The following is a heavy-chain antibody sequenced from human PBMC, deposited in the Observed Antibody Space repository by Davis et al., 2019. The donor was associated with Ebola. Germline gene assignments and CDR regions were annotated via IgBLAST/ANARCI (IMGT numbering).Heavy chain of an antibody. CDR3: VGAVFHEVLDL. CDR2: TSHNERER. CDR1: GITFRNYG. Sequence: PGGSLRLSCAASGITFRNYGLHWVRQAPGKGLEWVAVTSHNERERFYGESVQGRFTISRDNSENVLYLQMNSLTTDDTALYYCVGAVFHEVLDLWGQGTPVTVSS. J-gene: IGHJ5*02. D-gene: IGHD3-16*01. V-gene: IGHV3-30*04.